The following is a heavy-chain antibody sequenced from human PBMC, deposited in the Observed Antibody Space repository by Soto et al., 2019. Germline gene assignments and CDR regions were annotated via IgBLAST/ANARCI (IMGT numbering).Heavy chain of an antibody. Sequence: GGSLRLSCAASGFTFNSFDMYWVRQAPGKGLEWVAIISYDGSDKYYADSVKGRFTISRANSKNALYLQMNSLTTEDTAVYYCAKDLNDHYDTTGYFVYWGQRVLVTVSS. CDR1: GFTFNSFD. J-gene: IGHJ4*02. CDR3: AKDLNDHYDTTGYFVY. CDR2: ISYDGSDK. D-gene: IGHD3-22*01. V-gene: IGHV3-30*18.